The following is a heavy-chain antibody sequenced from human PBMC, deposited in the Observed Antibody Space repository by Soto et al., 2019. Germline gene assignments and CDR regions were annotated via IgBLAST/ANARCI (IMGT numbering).Heavy chain of an antibody. V-gene: IGHV3-30*18. J-gene: IGHJ6*02. CDR3: AKGRNANNRANYSCLDV. CDR1: GFLFAVSG. Sequence: RRLSCAASGFLFAVSGMHWVRPAPGQGVGRQGRTSYEGRTNYYAGAVTGRCTIARDNAQNMASLTTDSLRAEDTGVSYCAKGRNANNRANYSCLDVGGQGTTVTVSS. D-gene: IGHD2-21*01. CDR2: TSYEGRTN.